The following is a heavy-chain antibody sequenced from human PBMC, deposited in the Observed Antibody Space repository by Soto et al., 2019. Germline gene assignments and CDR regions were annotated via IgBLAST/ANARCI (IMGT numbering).Heavy chain of an antibody. D-gene: IGHD2-2*01. V-gene: IGHV4-59*08. CDR1: GGSISSYY. CDR3: AREDIVVVPAATEYYYYYYMDV. Sequence: SETLSLTCTVSGGSISSYYWSGIRQPTGKGLEWIGYIYYSGSTNYNPPLKSRVTISVDTSKNQFSLKLSSVTAADTAVYYCAREDIVVVPAATEYYYYYYMDVWGKGTTVTVSS. J-gene: IGHJ6*03. CDR2: IYYSGST.